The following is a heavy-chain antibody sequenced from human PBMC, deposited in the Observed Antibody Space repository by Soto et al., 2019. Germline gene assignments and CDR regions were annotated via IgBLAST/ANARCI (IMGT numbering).Heavy chain of an antibody. Sequence: ASVKVSCKASGDTFTSYYLNWVRQAPGQGLEWMGVINPHGGSTKYAQKFQGRITMTRDTSRSTVYMELSSLRSDDTAIYYCARSSGGNFGIIIEGSNWFDPWGQGTLVTVSS. D-gene: IGHD3-3*01. CDR3: ARSSGGNFGIIIEGSNWFDP. CDR1: GDTFTSYY. V-gene: IGHV1-46*01. J-gene: IGHJ5*02. CDR2: INPHGGST.